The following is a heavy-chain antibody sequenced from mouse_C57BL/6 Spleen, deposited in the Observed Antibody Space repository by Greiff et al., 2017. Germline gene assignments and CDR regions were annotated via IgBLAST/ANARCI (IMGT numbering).Heavy chain of an antibody. Sequence: EVMLVESGGGLVKPGGSLKLSCAASGFTFSDYGMHWVRQAPEKGLEWVAYISSGSSTIYYADTVKGRFTISGDNAKNTLFLQMTSLRSEDTAMYYGARGGYGWDGFDYWGQGTTLTVSS. CDR3: ARGGYGWDGFDY. D-gene: IGHD4-1*01. CDR1: GFTFSDYG. CDR2: ISSGSSTI. V-gene: IGHV5-17*01. J-gene: IGHJ2*01.